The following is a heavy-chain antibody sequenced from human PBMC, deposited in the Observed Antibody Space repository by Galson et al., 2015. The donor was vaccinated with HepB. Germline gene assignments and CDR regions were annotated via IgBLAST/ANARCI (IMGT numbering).Heavy chain of an antibody. CDR2: FDPEAGAT. V-gene: IGHV1-24*01. J-gene: IGHJ2*01. CDR1: GYTLTELS. D-gene: IGHD3/OR15-3a*01. Sequence: SVKVSCKVSGYTLTELSVHWVRQAPGNGLEWMGGFDPEAGATIYAQKFQGRVTLTEDTSTDTASMELSSLTSEDSAVYYCTSGLEWYFDLWGRGTLVTVFS. CDR3: TSGLEWYFDL.